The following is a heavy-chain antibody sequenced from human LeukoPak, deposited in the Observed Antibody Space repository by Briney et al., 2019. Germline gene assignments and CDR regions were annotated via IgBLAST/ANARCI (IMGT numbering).Heavy chain of an antibody. D-gene: IGHD1-1*01. CDR1: GYTFTSYY. CDR3: ARDPTNWIDY. CDR2: MNPNSGAT. J-gene: IGHJ4*02. V-gene: IGHV1-2*02. Sequence: ASVKVSCRTSGYTFTSYYMHWVRQAPGQGLVWMGWMNPNSGATNYAQKFQGRVTMTRDTSSSTAYMELSRLTSDDTAVYYCARDPTNWIDYWGQGTLVTVSS.